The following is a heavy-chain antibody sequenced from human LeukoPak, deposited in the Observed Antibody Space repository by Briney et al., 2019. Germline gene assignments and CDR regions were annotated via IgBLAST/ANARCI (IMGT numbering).Heavy chain of an antibody. Sequence: SETLSLTCTVSHYSISSNYYWGWIRQPPGKGLEWIGSIYHSGSTYYNPSLKSRVTISVDTSKSQFSLKLTSVTAADTAVYYCARSSGYMSYWGQGTLVTVSS. CDR3: ARSSGYMSY. V-gene: IGHV4-38-2*02. D-gene: IGHD3-22*01. CDR2: IYHSGST. J-gene: IGHJ4*02. CDR1: HYSISSNYY.